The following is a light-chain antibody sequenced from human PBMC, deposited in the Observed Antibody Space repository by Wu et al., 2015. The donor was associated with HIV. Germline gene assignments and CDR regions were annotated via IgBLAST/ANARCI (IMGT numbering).Light chain of an antibody. J-gene: IGKJ4*01. CDR2: DAS. CDR3: QQRSNWPLT. Sequence: EIVLTQSPATLSLSPGERATLSCRASQSVSSYLAWYQQKPGQAPRLLIYDASNRATGIPARFSGSGSGTDFTLTISSLEPEDFAVYYCQQRSNWPLTFGGGTQGWRSN. CDR1: QSVSSY. V-gene: IGKV3-11*01.